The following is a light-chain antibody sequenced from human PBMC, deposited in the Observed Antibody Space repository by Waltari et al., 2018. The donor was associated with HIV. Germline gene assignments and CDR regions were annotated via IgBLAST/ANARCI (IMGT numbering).Light chain of an antibody. CDR3: QQYIGSPRT. V-gene: IGKV3-20*01. CDR1: QTTSSTY. Sequence: EIALTQSPGTLPSSPGERATLSCRASQTTSSTYLAWYQQKPGQAPRLLIYGASSRATGIPDRFSGSGSGTDFTLTISSLEPEDCAVYYCQQYIGSPRTFGQGTKVELK. CDR2: GAS. J-gene: IGKJ1*01.